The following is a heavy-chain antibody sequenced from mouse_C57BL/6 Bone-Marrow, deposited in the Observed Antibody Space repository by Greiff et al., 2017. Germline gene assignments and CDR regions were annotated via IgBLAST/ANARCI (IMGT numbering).Heavy chain of an antibody. CDR1: GFSFNTYA. Sequence: EAGGGLVQPKGSLKLSCAASGFSFNTYAMNWVRQAPGKGLEWVARIRSKSNNYATYYADSVKDRFTISRDDSESMLYLQMNNLKTEDTAMYYCVSPYGYDEGAMDDWGQGTSVTVSS. J-gene: IGHJ4*01. CDR2: IRSKSNNYAT. D-gene: IGHD2-2*01. V-gene: IGHV10-1*01. CDR3: VSPYGYDEGAMDD.